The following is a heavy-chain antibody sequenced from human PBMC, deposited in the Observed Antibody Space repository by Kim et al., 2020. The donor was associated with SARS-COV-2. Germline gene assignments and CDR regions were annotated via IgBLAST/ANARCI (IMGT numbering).Heavy chain of an antibody. CDR2: ISGSGGST. D-gene: IGHD4-17*01. J-gene: IGHJ6*02. CDR1: GFTFSSYA. Sequence: GGSLRLSCAASGFTFSSYAMSWVRQAPGKGLEWVSAISGSGGSTYYADSVKGRFTISRDNSKNTLYLQMNSLRAEDTAVYYCAKDLLSLMTTDFPYGMDVWGRGTTVTVAS. CDR3: AKDLLSLMTTDFPYGMDV. V-gene: IGHV3-23*01.